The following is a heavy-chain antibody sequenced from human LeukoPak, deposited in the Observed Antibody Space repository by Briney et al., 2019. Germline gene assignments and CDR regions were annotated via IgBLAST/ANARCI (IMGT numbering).Heavy chain of an antibody. CDR2: INHSGST. V-gene: IGHV4-34*01. CDR1: GGSFSGYY. Sequence: SETLSLTCAVYGGSFSGYYWSWIRQPPGKGPEWIGEINHSGSTNYNPSLKSRVTISVDTSKNQFSLKLSSVTAADTAVYYCARGNNVLLWFGELFRDYFDYWGQGTLVTVSS. CDR3: ARGNNVLLWFGELFRDYFDY. D-gene: IGHD3-10*01. J-gene: IGHJ4*02.